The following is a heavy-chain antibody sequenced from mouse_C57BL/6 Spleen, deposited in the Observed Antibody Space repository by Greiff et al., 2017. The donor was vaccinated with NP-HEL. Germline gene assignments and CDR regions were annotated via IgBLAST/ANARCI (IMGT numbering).Heavy chain of an antibody. CDR2: INPNNGGT. Sequence: DVKLVESGPELVKPGASVKIPCKASGYTFTDYNMDWVKQSHGKSLEWIGDINPNNGGTIYNQKFKGKATLTVDKSSSTAYMELRSLTSEDTAVYYCATTVVATDAMDYWGQGTSVTVSS. CDR3: ATTVVATDAMDY. V-gene: IGHV1-18*01. J-gene: IGHJ4*01. CDR1: GYTFTDYN. D-gene: IGHD1-1*01.